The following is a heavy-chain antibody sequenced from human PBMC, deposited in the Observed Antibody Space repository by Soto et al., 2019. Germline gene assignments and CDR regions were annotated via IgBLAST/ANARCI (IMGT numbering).Heavy chain of an antibody. CDR2: INPSGGST. Sequence: QVQLVQSGAEVKKPGASVKVSCKASGYTFTSYYMHWVRQAPGQGLEWMGIINPSGGSTSYAQKFQGRVTMTRDTATSTVYMELSSLRSEDTAVYYCARVATVTTRWFDPWGQGTLVTVSS. J-gene: IGHJ5*02. D-gene: IGHD4-17*01. CDR3: ARVATVTTRWFDP. V-gene: IGHV1-46*01. CDR1: GYTFTSYY.